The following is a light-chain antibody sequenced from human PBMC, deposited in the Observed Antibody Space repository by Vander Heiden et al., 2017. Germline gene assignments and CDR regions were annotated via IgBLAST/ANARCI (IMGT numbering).Light chain of an antibody. V-gene: IGKV1-39*01. CDR1: QHIGTN. Sequence: MQMAQSPSSLFASVGDRVTLTCRASQHIGTNLNCYQQTPRKAPKLLIFTAFSLPTRVPSTFSGSGSATDFTLTISSLQLEDVATYYCQQTDSAPYNFGQGSKMEIK. J-gene: IGKJ2*01. CDR2: TAF. CDR3: QQTDSAPYN.